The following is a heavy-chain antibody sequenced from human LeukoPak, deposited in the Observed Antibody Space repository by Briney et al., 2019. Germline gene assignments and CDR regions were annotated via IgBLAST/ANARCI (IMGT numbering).Heavy chain of an antibody. V-gene: IGHV4-34*01. D-gene: IGHD4-23*01. CDR3: AGGTYYGGPDY. CDR1: GESFSGYY. CDR2: INHSGST. J-gene: IGHJ4*02. Sequence: SETLSLTCGVYGESFSGYYWSWIRQPPGKGLEWIGEINHSGSTNYKSSLKSRVTISLDTSENQFSLKLTSVTAADTAVYYCAGGTYYGGPDYWGQGTLVTVSS.